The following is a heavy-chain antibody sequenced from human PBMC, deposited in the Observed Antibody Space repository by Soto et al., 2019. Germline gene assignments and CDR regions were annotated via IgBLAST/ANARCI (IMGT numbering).Heavy chain of an antibody. CDR2: ISGSGDST. D-gene: IGHD3-16*01. CDR3: AKDHWGSY. Sequence: EVQLLESGGRLVQPGGSLRLSCAASGFTFSTYAMSWVRQAPGKGLEWVSAISGSGDSTYYADSVKGRFTISRDNSKNTLYLQMTTLRAEDTALYHWAKDHWGSYSGQGTLVAVSS. CDR1: GFTFSTYA. J-gene: IGHJ4*02. V-gene: IGHV3-23*01.